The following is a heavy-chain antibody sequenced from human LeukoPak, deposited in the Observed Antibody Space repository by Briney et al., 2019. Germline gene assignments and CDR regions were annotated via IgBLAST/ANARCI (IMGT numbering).Heavy chain of an antibody. CDR3: ARVYCSSTSCYSDFDY. Sequence: GGSLRLSCAASGFTFSSYWMHWVRQAPGKGLVWVSRINSDGSSTSYADSVKGGFTISRDNAKNTLYLQMNSLRAEDTAVYYCARVYCSSTSCYSDFDYWGQGTLVTVSS. V-gene: IGHV3-74*01. CDR1: GFTFSSYW. J-gene: IGHJ4*02. D-gene: IGHD2-2*01. CDR2: INSDGSST.